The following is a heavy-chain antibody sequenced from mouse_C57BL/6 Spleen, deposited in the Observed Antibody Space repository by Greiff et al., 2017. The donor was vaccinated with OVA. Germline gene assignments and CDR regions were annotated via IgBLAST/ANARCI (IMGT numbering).Heavy chain of an antibody. J-gene: IGHJ4*01. CDR1: GYAFSSSW. CDR2: IYPGDGDT. Sequence: QVQLQQSGPELVKPGASVKISCKASGYAFSSSWMNWVKQRPGKGLEWIGRIYPGDGDTNYNGKFKGKATLTADKSSSTAYMQLSSLTSDDSAVYFCARDYGPYYYAMDYWGQGTSVTVSS. V-gene: IGHV1-82*01. CDR3: ARDYGPYYYAMDY. D-gene: IGHD1-1*01.